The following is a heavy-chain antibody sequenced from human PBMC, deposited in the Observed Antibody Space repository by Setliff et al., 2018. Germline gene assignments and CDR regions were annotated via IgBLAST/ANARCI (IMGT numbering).Heavy chain of an antibody. V-gene: IGHV4-39*07. CDR1: GGSISSSSYY. Sequence: SETLSLTCTVSGGSISSSSYYWGWIRQPPGKGLEWIGGIYYSGSTYYNPSLKSRVTISVDTSKNQFSLKLSSVTAADTAVYYCARIHLLLWFGELLSGWFDPWGQGTLVTVSS. CDR2: IYYSGST. J-gene: IGHJ5*02. CDR3: ARIHLLLWFGELLSGWFDP. D-gene: IGHD3-10*01.